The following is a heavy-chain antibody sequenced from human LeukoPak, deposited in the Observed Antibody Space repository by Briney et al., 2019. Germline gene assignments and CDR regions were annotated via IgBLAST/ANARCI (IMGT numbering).Heavy chain of an antibody. CDR1: GFTFDDYA. D-gene: IGHD6-6*01. CDR3: GKVLEYSSSSGFDY. CDR2: ISWNSGSI. J-gene: IGHJ4*02. V-gene: IGHV3-9*03. Sequence: PRGSLRLSCAASGFTFDDYAMHWVRQAPGKGLEWVSGISWNSGSIGYADSVKGRFTISRDNAKNSLYLQMNSLRAEDMALYYCGKVLEYSSSSGFDYWGQGTLVTVSS.